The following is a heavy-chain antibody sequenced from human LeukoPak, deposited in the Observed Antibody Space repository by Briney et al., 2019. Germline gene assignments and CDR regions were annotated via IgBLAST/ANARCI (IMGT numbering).Heavy chain of an antibody. D-gene: IGHD5-24*01. Sequence: PGGSLRLSCAASGFTFSSYAMSWVRQAPGKGLEWVSVISGSGGSTYYADSVKGRFTISRDNSKNTLYLQMNSLRAEDTAVYYCAKHPGYSIKSAFDYWGQGTLVTVSS. J-gene: IGHJ4*02. CDR3: AKHPGYSIKSAFDY. CDR1: GFTFSSYA. CDR2: ISGSGGST. V-gene: IGHV3-23*01.